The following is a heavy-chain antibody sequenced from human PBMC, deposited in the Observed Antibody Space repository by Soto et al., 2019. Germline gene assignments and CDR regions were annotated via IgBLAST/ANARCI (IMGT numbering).Heavy chain of an antibody. CDR1: GGTFSSYT. J-gene: IGHJ4*02. CDR3: ARTDEQDYDFWSGYTFDY. D-gene: IGHD3-3*01. V-gene: IGHV1-69*02. Sequence: QVQLVQSGAEVKKPGSSVKVSCKASGGTFSSYTISWVRQAPGQGLEWMGRIIPILGIANYAQKFQGRVTITAEKSTSTAYMELSSLRSEDTAVYYCARTDEQDYDFWSGYTFDYWGQGTLVTVSS. CDR2: IIPILGIA.